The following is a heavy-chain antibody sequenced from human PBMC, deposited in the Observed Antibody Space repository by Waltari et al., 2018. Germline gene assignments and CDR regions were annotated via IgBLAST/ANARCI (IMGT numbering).Heavy chain of an antibody. V-gene: IGHV1-8*01. CDR2: MNPNSGNT. Sequence: QVQLVQSGAEVKKPGASVKVSCKASGSTFNSYDINWLRQATGQGLEWMGWMNPNSGNTGYAQKFQGRVTMTRNTSISTAYMELSSLRSEDTAVYYCARGWSSYYDSSGYEYYFDYWGQGTLVTVSS. D-gene: IGHD3-22*01. CDR1: GSTFNSYD. CDR3: ARGWSSYYDSSGYEYYFDY. J-gene: IGHJ4*02.